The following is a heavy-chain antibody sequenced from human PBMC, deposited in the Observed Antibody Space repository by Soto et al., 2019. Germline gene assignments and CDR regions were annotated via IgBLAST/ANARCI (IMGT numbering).Heavy chain of an antibody. J-gene: IGHJ4*02. CDR3: AGHTVHSRGITNY. V-gene: IGHV4-39*01. CDR1: GGSISSSSYY. Sequence: QMQLQESAPGLVKPSETLSLTCTVSGGSISSSSYYWGWIRQPPGKWLEWIGSIYYSGRTYYNPNLKSLVTVSVDKSNTHFSMKLSTVTAAHTDMYYCAGHTVHSRGITNYWGQRTMLTVSS. D-gene: IGHD6-19*01. CDR2: IYYSGRT.